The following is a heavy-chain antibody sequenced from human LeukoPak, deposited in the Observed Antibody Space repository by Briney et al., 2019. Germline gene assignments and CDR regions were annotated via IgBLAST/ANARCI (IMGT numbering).Heavy chain of an antibody. J-gene: IGHJ5*02. Sequence: SETLSLTCTVSGVSISSYYWSWIRQPPGKGLEWIGYIYYSGSTNYNPSLKSRVTISVDTSKNQFSLKLSSLTAADTAVYYCARVDTAMVFNWFDPWGQGTLVTVSS. D-gene: IGHD5-18*01. CDR1: GVSISSYY. CDR3: ARVDTAMVFNWFDP. CDR2: IYYSGST. V-gene: IGHV4-59*01.